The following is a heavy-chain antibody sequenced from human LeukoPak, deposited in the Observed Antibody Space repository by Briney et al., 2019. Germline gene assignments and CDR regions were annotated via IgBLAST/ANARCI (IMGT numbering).Heavy chain of an antibody. CDR1: GGSISSYY. Sequence: SGTLSLTCTVSGGSISSYYWRLIPQPPGEGLGWIGYIYYSGSTNYNPSLKSRVTISVDASKNQFSLKLSSVTAADTAIYYCARHGSYRYYFDYWGPGNMVTVSS. CDR2: IYYSGST. CDR3: ARHGSYRYYFDY. D-gene: IGHD3-16*02. J-gene: IGHJ4*02. V-gene: IGHV4-59*08.